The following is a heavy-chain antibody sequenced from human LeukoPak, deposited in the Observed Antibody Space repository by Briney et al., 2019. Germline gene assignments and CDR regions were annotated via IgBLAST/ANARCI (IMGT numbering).Heavy chain of an antibody. J-gene: IGHJ4*02. V-gene: IGHV1-18*01. Sequence: GASVKVSCKASGYRFTSSGISWVRQAPGQGLEWMGGIIPIFGTANYAQKFQGRVTMTTDTSTSTAYMELRSLRSDDTAVYYCARSSGVTAHFDYWGQGTLVTVSS. CDR3: ARSSGVTAHFDY. CDR2: IIPIFGTA. CDR1: GYRFTSSG. D-gene: IGHD2-21*02.